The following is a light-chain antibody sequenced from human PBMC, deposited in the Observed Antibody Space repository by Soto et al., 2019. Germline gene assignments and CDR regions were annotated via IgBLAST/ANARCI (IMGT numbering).Light chain of an antibody. CDR1: SSDVGSYNL. CDR2: EVS. Sequence: QSVLTQPASVSGSPGQSITISCIGTSSDVGSYNLVSWYQQHPGKAPKVLIYEVSERPSGVSNRFSGSKSGNTASLTISGLQAEDEDEYYCCSYAGSRTNVLFGGGTKLTVL. CDR3: CSYAGSRTNVL. J-gene: IGLJ2*01. V-gene: IGLV2-23*02.